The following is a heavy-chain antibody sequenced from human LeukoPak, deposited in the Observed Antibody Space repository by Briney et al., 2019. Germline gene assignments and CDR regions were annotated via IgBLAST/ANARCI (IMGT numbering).Heavy chain of an antibody. CDR3: ARDSSSSSGLFDY. CDR1: GGTFSSYA. J-gene: IGHJ4*02. V-gene: IGHV1-69*13. CDR2: IIPIFGTA. D-gene: IGHD6-6*01. Sequence: GASVKVSCKASGGTFSSYAISWVRQAPGQGLEWVGGIIPIFGTANYAQKFQGRVTITVDESTSTAYMELSSLRSEDTAVYYCARDSSSSSGLFDYWGQGTLVTVSS.